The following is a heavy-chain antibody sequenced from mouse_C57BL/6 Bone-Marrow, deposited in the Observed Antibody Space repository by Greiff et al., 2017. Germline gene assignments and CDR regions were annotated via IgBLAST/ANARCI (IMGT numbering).Heavy chain of an antibody. CDR1: GFNIKDYY. D-gene: IGHD2-5*01. CDR2: IDPEDGDT. CDR3: TTDYSILWFAY. Sequence: DVQRVESGAELVRPGASVKLSCTASGFNIKDYYMHWVKQRPEQGLEWIGRIDPEDGDTEYAPKFQGKATMTADTSSNTAYLQLSSLTSEDTAVYYCTTDYSILWFAYWGQGTLVTVSA. J-gene: IGHJ3*01. V-gene: IGHV14-1*01.